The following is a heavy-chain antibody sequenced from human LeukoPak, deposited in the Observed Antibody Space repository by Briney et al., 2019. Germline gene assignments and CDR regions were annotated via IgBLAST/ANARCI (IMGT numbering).Heavy chain of an antibody. D-gene: IGHD2-15*01. CDR1: GGSISSSSYY. CDR2: IYYSGST. CDR3: ARHGAASFDY. J-gene: IGHJ4*02. V-gene: IGHV4-39*01. Sequence: SETLSLTCTVSGGSISSSSYYWGWIRQPPGKGLEWIGSIYYSGSTYYNPSLKSRVTISVDTSKNQFSLTLSSVTAADTAVYYCARHGAASFDYWGQGTLVTVSS.